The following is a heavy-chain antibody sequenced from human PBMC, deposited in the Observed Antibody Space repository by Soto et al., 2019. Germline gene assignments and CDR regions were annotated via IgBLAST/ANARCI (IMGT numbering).Heavy chain of an antibody. CDR3: ARDPGGHDCTSTSCLYFFDR. J-gene: IGHJ4*02. CDR2: ISDSGST. D-gene: IGHD2-2*01. CDR1: GFTFSNHA. V-gene: IGHV3-23*01. Sequence: EVQLLESGGALVQPGGSLRLSCAASGFTFSNHAMNWVRQAPGKGLEWVSTISDSGSTYYADCVKGRFTISRDNSKNTLYLQMNSLRAEDTAVYYFARDPGGHDCTSTSCLYFFDRWGQGTLVIVSS.